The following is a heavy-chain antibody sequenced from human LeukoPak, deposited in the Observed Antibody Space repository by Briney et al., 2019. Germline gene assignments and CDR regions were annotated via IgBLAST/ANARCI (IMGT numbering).Heavy chain of an antibody. CDR3: ARDLGAAATKGIFDY. J-gene: IGHJ4*02. D-gene: IGHD6-13*01. CDR1: GGSISSGGYY. CDR2: IYHSGST. V-gene: IGHV4-30-2*01. Sequence: SETLSLTCTVSGGSISSGGYYWSWIRQPPGKGLEWIGYIYHSGSTYYNPSLKSRVTISVDRSKNQFSLQMSSVTAADTAVYYCARDLGAAATKGIFDYWGQGTLVTASS.